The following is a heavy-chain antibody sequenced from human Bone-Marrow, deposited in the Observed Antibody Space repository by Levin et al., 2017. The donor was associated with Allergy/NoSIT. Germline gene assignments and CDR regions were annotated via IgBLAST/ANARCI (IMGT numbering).Heavy chain of an antibody. V-gene: IGHV3-15*01. Sequence: GGSLRLSCAASGFAFPNAWMTWVRQAPGKGLEWVGHIKGKIDGGKTDYAVSVKGRFTISRDDTKDTVYLQMNSLKSEDTGVYYCATDDGSAVQLGFWGQGTLVTVSS. J-gene: IGHJ4*02. CDR1: GFAFPNAW. D-gene: IGHD5-18*01. CDR2: IKGKIDGGKT. CDR3: ATDDGSAVQLGF.